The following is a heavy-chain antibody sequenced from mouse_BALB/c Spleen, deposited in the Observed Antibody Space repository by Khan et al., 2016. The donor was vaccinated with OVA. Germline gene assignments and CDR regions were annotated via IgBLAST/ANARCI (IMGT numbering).Heavy chain of an antibody. CDR3: ARTARIKY. D-gene: IGHD1-2*01. V-gene: IGHV3-2*02. Sequence: EVQLQQSGPGLVKPSQSLSLTCTVTGYSITSGYGWNWIRQFPGNKLEWMGYISYSGSTNYNPSLQSRISITRDTSKNQFFLQLNSVTTEDTATYYCARTARIKYWGQGTTLTVSS. J-gene: IGHJ2*01. CDR2: ISYSGST. CDR1: GYSITSGYG.